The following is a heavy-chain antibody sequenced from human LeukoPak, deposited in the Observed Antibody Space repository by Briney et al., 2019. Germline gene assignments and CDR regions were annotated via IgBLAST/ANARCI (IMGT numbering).Heavy chain of an antibody. CDR3: AKDEGKQLHLWFDP. V-gene: IGHV3-9*01. CDR2: ISWNSGSI. CDR1: GFTFDDYA. D-gene: IGHD6-13*01. J-gene: IGHJ5*02. Sequence: GGSLRLSCAASGFTFDDYAMHWVRQAPGNGLEWVSGISWNSGSIGYADSVKGRFTISRDNAKNSLYLQMNSLRAEDTALYYCAKDEGKQLHLWFDPWGQGTLVTVSS.